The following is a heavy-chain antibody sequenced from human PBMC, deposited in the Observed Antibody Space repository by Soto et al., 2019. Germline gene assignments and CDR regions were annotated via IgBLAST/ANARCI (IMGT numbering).Heavy chain of an antibody. CDR2: IYYSGST. CDR3: ARHLSPYGSGSYYIIDYFDY. D-gene: IGHD3-10*01. CDR1: GGSISSSSYY. V-gene: IGHV4-39*01. J-gene: IGHJ4*02. Sequence: SETLSLTCTVSGGSISSSSYYWGWIRQPPGKGLEWIGSIYYSGSTYYNPSLKSRVTISVDTSKNQFSLKLSSVTAADTAVYYCARHLSPYGSGSYYIIDYFDYWGQGTLVTVSS.